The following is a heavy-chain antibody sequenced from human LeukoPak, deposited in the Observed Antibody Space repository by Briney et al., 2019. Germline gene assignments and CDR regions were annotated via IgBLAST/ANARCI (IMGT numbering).Heavy chain of an antibody. CDR2: IYYSGST. J-gene: IGHJ5*02. V-gene: IGHV4-31*02. CDR1: GFTVSSTY. Sequence: LRLSCAASGFTVSSTYMSWVRQHPGKGLEWIGYIYYSGSTYYNPSLKSRVTISVDTSKNQFSLKLSSVTAADTAVYYCARGLKSWFDPWGQGTLVTVSS. CDR3: ARGLKSWFDP.